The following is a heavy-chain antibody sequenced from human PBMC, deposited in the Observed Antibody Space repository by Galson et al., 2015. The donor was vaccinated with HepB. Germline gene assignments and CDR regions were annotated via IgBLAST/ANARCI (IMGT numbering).Heavy chain of an antibody. Sequence: SLRLSCAASGFTFSSYAMHWVRQAPGKGLEWVAVISYDGSNKYYADSVKGRFTISRDNSKNTLYLQMNSLRAEDTAVYYCATTPGGYSYGSALDYWGQGTLVTVSS. V-gene: IGHV3-30*04. CDR3: ATTPGGYSYGSALDY. D-gene: IGHD5-18*01. J-gene: IGHJ4*02. CDR2: ISYDGSNK. CDR1: GFTFSSYA.